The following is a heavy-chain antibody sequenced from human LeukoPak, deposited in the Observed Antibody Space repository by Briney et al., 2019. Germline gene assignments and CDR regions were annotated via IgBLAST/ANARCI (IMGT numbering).Heavy chain of an antibody. CDR2: ISKDGSNE. Sequence: PGRFLRLSCAASGFTFNSYAMHWVRQAPGKGLEWVAIISKDGSNEHYADSVKGRFTVSRDNSKNTLYMQMNCLRVEDTAVYYCAKFAGKGYFDYWGQGTLVTVSP. V-gene: IGHV3-30*18. J-gene: IGHJ4*02. CDR3: AKFAGKGYFDY. D-gene: IGHD3-16*01. CDR1: GFTFNSYA.